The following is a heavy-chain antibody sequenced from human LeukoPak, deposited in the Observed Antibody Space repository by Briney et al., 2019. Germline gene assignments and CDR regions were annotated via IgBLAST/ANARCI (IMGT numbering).Heavy chain of an antibody. J-gene: IGHJ6*03. Sequence: PGGSLRLSCATSGFTFTTFWMHWVRQAPGKGLVWVSRINHDGSSTNYADSVKGRFTISRDNAKNTVYLQMNSLRAEDTAVYYCAREDDMDVWGKGTTVTVSS. CDR3: AREDDMDV. V-gene: IGHV3-74*01. CDR1: GFTFTTFW. CDR2: INHDGSST.